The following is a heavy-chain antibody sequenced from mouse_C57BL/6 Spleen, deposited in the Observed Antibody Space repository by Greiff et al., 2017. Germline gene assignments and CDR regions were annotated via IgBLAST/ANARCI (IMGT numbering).Heavy chain of an antibody. Sequence: VHVKQSGAELVRPGASVKLSCTASGFNIKDYYMHWVKQRPEQGLEWIGRIDPEDGDTEYAPKFQGKATMTADTSSNTAYLQLSSLTSEDTAVYYCTTYYYGSSSVAYWGQGTLITVSA. V-gene: IGHV14-1*01. J-gene: IGHJ3*01. D-gene: IGHD1-1*01. CDR1: GFNIKDYY. CDR2: IDPEDGDT. CDR3: TTYYYGSSSVAY.